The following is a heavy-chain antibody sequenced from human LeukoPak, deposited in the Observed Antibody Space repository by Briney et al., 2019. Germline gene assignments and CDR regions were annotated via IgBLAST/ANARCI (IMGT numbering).Heavy chain of an antibody. J-gene: IGHJ4*02. Sequence: SHSLSLTCTVAAGSISIGGYCSSWLRQQRGKGLEWFGYIYYSGSTYYNPSLKSRVTISVDTSKTQFSLKLSSVTAADTAVYYCARGYYDGSGSIHFDYWGQGTLVTVSS. V-gene: IGHV4-31*03. CDR2: IYYSGST. CDR3: ARGYYDGSGSIHFDY. D-gene: IGHD3-10*01. CDR1: AGSISIGGYC.